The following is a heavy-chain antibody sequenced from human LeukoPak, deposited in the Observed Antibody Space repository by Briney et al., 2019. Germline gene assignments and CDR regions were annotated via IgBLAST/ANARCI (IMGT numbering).Heavy chain of an antibody. CDR1: GYTITNNY. Sequence: SVKVSCKASGYTITNNYMHWVRQAPGQGLEWMGGIIPIFGTANYAQKFQGRVTITADESTSTAYMELSSLRSEDTAVYYCARDRGYSGYDPGTVFDYWGQGTLVTVSS. V-gene: IGHV1-69*13. CDR3: ARDRGYSGYDPGTVFDY. J-gene: IGHJ4*02. CDR2: IIPIFGTA. D-gene: IGHD5-12*01.